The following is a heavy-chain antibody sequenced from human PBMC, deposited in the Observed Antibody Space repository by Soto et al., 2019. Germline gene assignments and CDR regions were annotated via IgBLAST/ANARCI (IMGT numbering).Heavy chain of an antibody. Sequence: SSETLSLTCTVSGGSISSYYWSWIRQPPGKGLEWIGYIYYSGSTNYNPSLKSRVTISVDTSKNQFSLKLSSVTAADTAVYYCARQGDYVIWYFDLWVRGTLVTVSS. D-gene: IGHD4-17*01. CDR1: GGSISSYY. CDR2: IYYSGST. CDR3: ARQGDYVIWYFDL. J-gene: IGHJ2*01. V-gene: IGHV4-59*08.